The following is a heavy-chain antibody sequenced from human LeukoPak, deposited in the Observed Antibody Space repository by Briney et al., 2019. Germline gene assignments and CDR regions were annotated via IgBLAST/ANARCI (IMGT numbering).Heavy chain of an antibody. V-gene: IGHV4-30-4*08. Sequence: SQTLSLTCTVSGGSISSGDYYWSWIRQPPGKGLEWIGYIYYSGSTYYNPSLKSRVTISVDTSKNQFSLKLSSVTAADTAVYYCAREGAVMHYYGSGSYYIGGPFDYWGQGTLVTVSS. J-gene: IGHJ4*02. CDR2: IYYSGST. CDR1: GGSISSGDYY. D-gene: IGHD3-10*01. CDR3: AREGAVMHYYGSGSYYIGGPFDY.